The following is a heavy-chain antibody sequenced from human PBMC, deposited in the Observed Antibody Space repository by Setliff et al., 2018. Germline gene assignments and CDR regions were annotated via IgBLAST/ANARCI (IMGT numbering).Heavy chain of an antibody. CDR2: VSSGSTAI. CDR3: ATAYITGWYPSYFNY. CDR1: GFTFSSYS. D-gene: IGHD6-19*01. J-gene: IGHJ4*02. Sequence: ETLSLSCAASGFTFSSYSLNWVRQAPGKGLEWISFVSSGSTAIYYPDAVEGRFTISRDNAKNSLYLQLSSLRAEDTAIYYCATAYITGWYPSYFNYWGQGTLVTVSS. V-gene: IGHV3-48*01.